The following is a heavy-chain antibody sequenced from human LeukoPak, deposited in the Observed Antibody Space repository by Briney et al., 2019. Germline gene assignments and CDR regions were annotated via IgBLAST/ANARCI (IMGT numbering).Heavy chain of an antibody. Sequence: PGGSLRLSCAASGFTFSGSAMHWVRQASGKGLEWVGRIRSKANSYATAYAASVKGRFTISRDDSKNTAYLQMNSLKTEDTAVCYCTRTLTAGYYWGQGTLVTVSS. J-gene: IGHJ4*02. CDR3: TRTLTAGYY. CDR1: GFTFSGSA. CDR2: IRSKANSYAT. V-gene: IGHV3-73*01.